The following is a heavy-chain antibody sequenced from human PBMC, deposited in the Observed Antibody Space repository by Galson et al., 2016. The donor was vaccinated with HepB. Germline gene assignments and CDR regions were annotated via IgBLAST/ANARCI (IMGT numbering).Heavy chain of an antibody. J-gene: IGHJ4*02. V-gene: IGHV3-33*01. CDR1: EFTFSTYG. CDR2: IWHDGSNK. D-gene: IGHD6-13*01. CDR3: AREMHVAAAAAFDF. Sequence: SLRLSCAASEFTFSTYGMHWVRQAPGKGLEWVVLIWHDGSNKYYADSVKGRFTISRDNPKTTLYLQMNSLKVEDTAVYYCAREMHVAAAAAFDFWGRGTLVTVSS.